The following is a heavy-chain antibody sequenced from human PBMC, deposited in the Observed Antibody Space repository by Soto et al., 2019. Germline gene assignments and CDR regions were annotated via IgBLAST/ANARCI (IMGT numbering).Heavy chain of an antibody. CDR2: ISGSGGST. CDR3: AKGPPLLWFGELPPTPLDY. J-gene: IGHJ4*02. D-gene: IGHD3-10*01. CDR1: GFTFSSYA. Sequence: PGGSLRLSCAASGFTFSSYAMSWVRQAPGKGLEWVSAISGSGGSTYYADSVKGRFTISRDNSKNTLYLQMNSLRAEDTAVYYCAKGPPLLWFGELPPTPLDYWGQGTLVTRLL. V-gene: IGHV3-23*01.